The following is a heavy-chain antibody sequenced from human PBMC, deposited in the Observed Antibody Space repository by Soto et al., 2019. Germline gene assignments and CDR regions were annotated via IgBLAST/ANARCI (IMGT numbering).Heavy chain of an antibody. CDR2: IYHSGIT. Sequence: TLSLTYAVSGGSMTNGGYSWSWDRQPPGKGLEWIGYIYHSGITSYSPSLKSRVTISADRYNNQFSLRLSSVTAAETAVYYCARVAGSSRGYFDYWGQGTLVTASS. J-gene: IGHJ4*02. V-gene: IGHV4-30-2*01. D-gene: IGHD6-6*01. CDR3: ARVAGSSRGYFDY. CDR1: GGSMTNGGYS.